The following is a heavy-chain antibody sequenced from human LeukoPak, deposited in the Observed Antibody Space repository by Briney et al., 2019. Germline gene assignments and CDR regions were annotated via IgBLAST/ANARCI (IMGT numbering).Heavy chain of an antibody. D-gene: IGHD5-18*01. J-gene: IGHJ4*02. CDR1: GGSISSSYYY. CDR2: IYYNGAT. CDR3: AIEGRENSYGLGHKTDY. Sequence: PSETLSLTCTVSGGSISSSYYYWGWIRQPPGKGLEWLGSIYYNGATQYNPSLQSRVTMSIDTSKNQFSLKLSSVTAADTAVYYCAIEGRENSYGLGHKTDYWGQGTLVTVSS. V-gene: IGHV4-39*01.